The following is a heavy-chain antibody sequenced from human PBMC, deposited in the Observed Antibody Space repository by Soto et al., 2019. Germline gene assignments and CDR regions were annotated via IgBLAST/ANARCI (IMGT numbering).Heavy chain of an antibody. CDR3: APGMGRYLDL. D-gene: IGHD2-8*01. V-gene: IGHV4-4*07. CDR1: ADSISNVY. J-gene: IGHJ2*01. CDR2: VSASART. Sequence: QEQLQESGPGLVKPSETLSLTCTVYADSISNVYWSWIRQPTGKVQESMGRVSASARTNYNPSLQRLVTISLTTSKNQFSLRLTSLSAADTAVYFCAPGMGRYLDLWGRGTLVIVSS.